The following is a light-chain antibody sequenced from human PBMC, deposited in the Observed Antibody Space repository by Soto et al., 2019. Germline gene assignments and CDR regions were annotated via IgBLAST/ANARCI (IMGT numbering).Light chain of an antibody. CDR2: GAS. J-gene: IGKJ5*01. CDR1: QSININ. V-gene: IGKV3-15*01. CDR3: QQYDNWPIT. Sequence: EIVLTKSPGTLSLSQGERATLSCRASQSININLAWYQQKPGQAPRLLIYGASTRATGLPARFSGSGSGTEFTLIISSLQSEDSAVYYCQQYDNWPITFGQGTRLEIK.